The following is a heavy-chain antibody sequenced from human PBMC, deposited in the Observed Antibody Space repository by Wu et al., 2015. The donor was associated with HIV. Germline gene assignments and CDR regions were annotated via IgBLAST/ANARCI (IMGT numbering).Heavy chain of an antibody. CDR1: GYTFTSYG. J-gene: IGHJ5*02. D-gene: IGHD1-26*01. CDR2: ISTYNGKT. CDR3: ARDWGGALPVRP. V-gene: IGHV1-18*01. Sequence: QVQLVQSGAEMKKPGASVKVSCKASGYTFTSYGISWVRQAPGQGLEWMGWISTYNGKTNYAQKLQGRVTMTTDTSTSTVYMELRSLRSDDTAVYYCARDWGGALPVRPWGQGTLVTVSS.